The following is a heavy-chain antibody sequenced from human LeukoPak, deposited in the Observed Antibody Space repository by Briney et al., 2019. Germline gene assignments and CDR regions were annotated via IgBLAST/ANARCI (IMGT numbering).Heavy chain of an antibody. J-gene: IGHJ4*02. Sequence: SETLSLTCTVSGGSISSFYWSWIRQPAGKGLEWIGRIYISGSTNYNPSLKSRVAMSGDTSKNQFSLRLSSVTAADTAVYYCARDSAVAGFDYWGQGILVTVSS. CDR2: IYISGST. CDR3: ARDSAVAGFDY. CDR1: GGSISSFY. D-gene: IGHD6-19*01. V-gene: IGHV4-4*07.